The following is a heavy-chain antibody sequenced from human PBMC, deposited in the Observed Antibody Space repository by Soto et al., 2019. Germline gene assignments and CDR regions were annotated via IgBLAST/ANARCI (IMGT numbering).Heavy chain of an antibody. D-gene: IGHD3-22*01. CDR2: ISAYNGNT. CDR1: GYTFTSYG. CDR3: ARDAAYYYDSSGPDAFDI. V-gene: IGHV1-18*01. J-gene: IGHJ3*02. Sequence: QVQLVQSGAEVKKPGASVKVSCKASGYTFTSYGICWVRQAPGQGLEWMGWISAYNGNTNYAQKLQGRANMTTDTSTSTAYMELRSLRSDDTAVYYCARDAAYYYDSSGPDAFDIWGQGTMVTVSS.